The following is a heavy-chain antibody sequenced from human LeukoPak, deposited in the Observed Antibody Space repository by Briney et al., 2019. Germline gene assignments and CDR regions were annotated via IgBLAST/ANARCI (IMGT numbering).Heavy chain of an antibody. CDR2: IYYSGST. CDR1: GGSISSYY. CDR3: ARGIAARRPEGNWFDP. V-gene: IGHV4-59*01. Sequence: PSETLSLTCTVSGGSISSYYWGWIRQPPGKGLEWIGYIYYSGSTNYNPSLKSRVTISVDTSKNQFSLKLSSVTAADTAVYYCARGIAARRPEGNWFDPWGQGTLVTVSS. J-gene: IGHJ5*02. D-gene: IGHD6-6*01.